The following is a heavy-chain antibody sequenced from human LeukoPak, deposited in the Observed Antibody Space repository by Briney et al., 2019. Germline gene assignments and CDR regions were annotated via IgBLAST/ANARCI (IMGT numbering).Heavy chain of an antibody. CDR3: AKDLESCMDV. J-gene: IGHJ6*02. V-gene: IGHV3-30*18. Sequence: GGSLRLSCAASGFTFSNYGMHWVRQAPGKGLEWVAVISYDGSNKYYADSVKGRFTISRDNSKNTLYLQMNSLRAEDTAVYYCAKDLESCMDVWGQGTTVTVSS. CDR2: ISYDGSNK. D-gene: IGHD5-24*01. CDR1: GFTFSNYG.